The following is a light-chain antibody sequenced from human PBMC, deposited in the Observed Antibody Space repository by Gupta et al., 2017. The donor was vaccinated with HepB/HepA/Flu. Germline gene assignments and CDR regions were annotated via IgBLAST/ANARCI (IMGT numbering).Light chain of an antibody. V-gene: IGKV2-28*01. Sequence: DMVMTQSPLTLPVTHGEPASLYCRSSQTLLHSNGYNYLDWYLQKAGQSRQLVIYLGSKRAAGVPDRVSGSGSGTDLTLKSMRVEAEDVGVYFCMQTRQTPSFGQGTKLEI. CDR2: LGS. CDR1: QTLLHSNGYNY. J-gene: IGKJ2*01. CDR3: MQTRQTPS.